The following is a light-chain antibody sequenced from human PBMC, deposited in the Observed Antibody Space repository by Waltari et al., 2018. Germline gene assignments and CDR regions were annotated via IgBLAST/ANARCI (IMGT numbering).Light chain of an antibody. Sequence: QSGLTQPPSVSGAPGQRVTISCPGSSSNIGAGYAVHWYHLLPGTAPKLPIHGNSNRPSGVPDRFSGSKSGTSASLAITGLQAEDEAGYYCQSYDSLSGSVFGGGTKLTVL. V-gene: IGLV1-40*01. CDR1: SSNIGAGYA. J-gene: IGLJ2*01. CDR3: QSYDSLSGSV. CDR2: GNS.